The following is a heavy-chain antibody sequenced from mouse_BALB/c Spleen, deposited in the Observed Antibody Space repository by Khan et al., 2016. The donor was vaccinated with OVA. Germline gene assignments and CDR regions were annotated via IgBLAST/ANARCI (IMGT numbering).Heavy chain of an antibody. D-gene: IGHD1-1*01. CDR2: IYPNTIYP. CDR1: DYTFTDYC. CDR3: ASRVHSPYVGFAC. J-gene: IGHJ3*01. V-gene: IGHV1-7*01. Sequence: QIQLVQSGAELAKPGASVRMSCKTSDYTFTDYCIHWLKQRPGQGLEWIGYIYPNTIYPEYYQKFKVKATLTADKSSNTAYMELSSLTSEDSTVYFSASRVHSPYVGFACWGKGTLDTVSA.